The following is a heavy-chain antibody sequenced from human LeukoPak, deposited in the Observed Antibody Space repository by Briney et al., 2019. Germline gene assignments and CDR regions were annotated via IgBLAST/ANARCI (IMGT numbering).Heavy chain of an antibody. D-gene: IGHD5-18*01. CDR1: GGSISSYY. CDR2: IYHSGST. Sequence: SETLSLTCTVSGGSISSYYWSWIRQPPGKGLEWIGYIYHSGSTYYNPSLKSRVTISVDRSKNQFSLKLSSVTAADTAVYYCARGRLSSYGCFDYWGQGTLVTVSS. J-gene: IGHJ4*02. V-gene: IGHV4-59*12. CDR3: ARGRLSSYGCFDY.